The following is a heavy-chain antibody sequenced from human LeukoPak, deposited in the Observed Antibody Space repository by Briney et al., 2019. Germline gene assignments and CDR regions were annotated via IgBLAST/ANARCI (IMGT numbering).Heavy chain of an antibody. D-gene: IGHD1-14*01. J-gene: IGHJ4*02. V-gene: IGHV3-7*03. CDR2: IRGDGNEK. CDR1: GLTFSTHS. Sequence: GGSLRLSCTVSGLTFSTHSMNWVRQAPGRGLEFVANIRGDGNEKYYMDSMKGRLTISRDNAKNSLFLQMSGLRAEDTAVYYCMTELLGYRGQGTLVTVSS. CDR3: MTELLGY.